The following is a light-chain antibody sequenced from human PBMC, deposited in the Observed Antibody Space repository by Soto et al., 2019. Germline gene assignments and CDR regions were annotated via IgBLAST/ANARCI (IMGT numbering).Light chain of an antibody. CDR3: QHYNNWPPWT. CDR1: QSVSSR. J-gene: IGKJ1*01. Sequence: EIIMTQSPDIVSMSPGERVTLSCRASQSVSSRLAWYQQKPGQAPRLLIHDASTRATGVPARFSGSGSGTEFTLTINSLQAEDFAIYYCQHYNNWPPWTFGQGTKVEI. V-gene: IGKV3-15*01. CDR2: DAS.